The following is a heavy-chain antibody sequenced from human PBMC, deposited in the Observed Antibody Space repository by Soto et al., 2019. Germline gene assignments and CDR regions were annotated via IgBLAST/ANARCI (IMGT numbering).Heavy chain of an antibody. CDR2: IIPILGTA. CDR1: GGTFGTYA. J-gene: IGHJ6*02. CDR3: ARDDSNYPGRYGMDV. V-gene: IGHV1-69*11. Sequence: QVQLVQSGAEVKKPGSSVRVSCKAPGGTFGTYAINWVRQAPGQGLEWMGRIIPILGTANYAQMVQGRDTITPAGSTSTAYMELSSLRSEDRAVYYCARDDSNYPGRYGMDVWGQGTTVTVSS. D-gene: IGHD4-4*01.